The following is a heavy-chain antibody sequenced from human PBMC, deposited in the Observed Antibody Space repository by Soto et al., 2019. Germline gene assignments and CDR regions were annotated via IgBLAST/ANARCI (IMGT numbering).Heavy chain of an antibody. Sequence: ASVKVSCKASGYTFTSYAIHWVRQAPGQRLEWLGWLNAGNSNREYSQKFQGRIIMTKDTSASTAYMELSSLISEDTAVYYCARGYDFVWGSYRSDAFDIWGQGTMVTVSS. CDR3: ARGYDFVWGSYRSDAFDI. CDR2: LNAGNSNR. V-gene: IGHV1-3*01. D-gene: IGHD3-16*02. CDR1: GYTFTSYA. J-gene: IGHJ3*02.